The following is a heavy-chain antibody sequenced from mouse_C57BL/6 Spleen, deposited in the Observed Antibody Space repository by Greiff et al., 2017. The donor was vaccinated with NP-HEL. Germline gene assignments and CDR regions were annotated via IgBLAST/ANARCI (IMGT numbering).Heavy chain of an antibody. Sequence: VQLQESGPELVKPGASAKISCKASGYAFSSSWMNWVKQRPGKGLEWIGRIYPGDGDTNYNGKFKGKATLTADKSSSTAYMQLSSLTSEDSAVYFCAREASYSYFDYWGQGTTLTVSS. J-gene: IGHJ2*01. CDR2: IYPGDGDT. CDR3: AREASYSYFDY. V-gene: IGHV1-82*01. CDR1: GYAFSSSW. D-gene: IGHD2-10*01.